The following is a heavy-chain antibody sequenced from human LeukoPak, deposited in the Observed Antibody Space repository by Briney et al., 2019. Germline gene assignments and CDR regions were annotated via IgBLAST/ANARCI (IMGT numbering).Heavy chain of an antibody. CDR1: GFTFDDYA. CDR3: ARRSSGSPPYYFGY. J-gene: IGHJ4*02. Sequence: GGSLRLSCAASGFTFDDYAMHWVRQAPGKGLEWVSGISWNSGSTGYADSVKGRFIISRDNAKNSLYLQMSSLRAEDTAVYYCARRSSGSPPYYFGYWGQGTLVTVSS. CDR2: ISWNSGST. V-gene: IGHV3-9*01. D-gene: IGHD1-26*01.